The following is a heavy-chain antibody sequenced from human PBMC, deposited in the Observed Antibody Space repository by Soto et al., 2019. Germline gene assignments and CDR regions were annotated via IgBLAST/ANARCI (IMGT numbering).Heavy chain of an antibody. J-gene: IGHJ6*02. V-gene: IGHV3-33*01. D-gene: IGHD1-26*01. Sequence: QVQLVESGGGVVQPGRSLRLSCAASGFTFSNYGMHWVRQAPGKGPEWVAIIWHDGNNKYYADSVRGRFIISRDNSKNRLYLQMNSLRAEDTAVYYCASDLVGASDSYGLDVWGQGTPVTVSS. CDR3: ASDLVGASDSYGLDV. CDR2: IWHDGNNK. CDR1: GFTFSNYG.